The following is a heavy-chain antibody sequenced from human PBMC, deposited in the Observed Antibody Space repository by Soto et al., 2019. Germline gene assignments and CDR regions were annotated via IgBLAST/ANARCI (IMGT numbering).Heavy chain of an antibody. CDR3: ARGYCSSTSCYVGGPYYYYGMDV. CDR2: INAGNGNT. D-gene: IGHD2-2*01. CDR1: GYTFTSYA. J-gene: IGHJ6*02. Sequence: ASVKVSCKASGYTFTSYAMHWVRQAPGQRLEWMGWINAGNGNTKYSQKFQGRVTITRDTSASTAYMELSSLRSEDTAVYYCARGYCSSTSCYVGGPYYYYGMDVWGQGTTVTVSS. V-gene: IGHV1-3*01.